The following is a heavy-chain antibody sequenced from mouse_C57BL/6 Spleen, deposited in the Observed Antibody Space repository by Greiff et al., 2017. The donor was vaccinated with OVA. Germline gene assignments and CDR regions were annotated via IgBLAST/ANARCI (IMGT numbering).Heavy chain of an antibody. D-gene: IGHD1-1*01. Sequence: QVQLKQSGAELARPGASVKLSCKASGYTFTSYGISWVKQRTGQGLEWIGEIYPRSGNTYYNEKFKGKATLTADKSSSTAYMELRSLTSEDSAVYFCARDYGSSSEAWCAYWGQGTLVTVSA. CDR3: ARDYGSSSEAWCAY. CDR1: GYTFTSYG. V-gene: IGHV1-81*01. J-gene: IGHJ3*01. CDR2: IYPRSGNT.